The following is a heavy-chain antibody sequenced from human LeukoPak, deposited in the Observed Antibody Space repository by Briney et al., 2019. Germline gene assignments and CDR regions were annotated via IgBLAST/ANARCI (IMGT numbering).Heavy chain of an antibody. V-gene: IGHV1-69*13. CDR2: IIPIFGTA. Sequence: SVKVSCKASGGTFSGYAISWVRQAPGQGLEWMGGIIPIFGTANYAQKFQGRVTITADESTSTAYMELSSLRSEDTAVYYCARVTLYCSGGSCYSLDYWGQGTLVTVSS. CDR3: ARVTLYCSGGSCYSLDY. D-gene: IGHD2-15*01. CDR1: GGTFSGYA. J-gene: IGHJ4*02.